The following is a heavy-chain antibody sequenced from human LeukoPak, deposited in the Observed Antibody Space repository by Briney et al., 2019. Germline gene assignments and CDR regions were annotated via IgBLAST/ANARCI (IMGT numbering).Heavy chain of an antibody. J-gene: IGHJ4*02. CDR1: GGSISSGDYY. V-gene: IGHV4-30-4*08. CDR2: IYYSGST. Sequence: SETLSLTCTVSGGSISSGDYYWSWIRQPPGKGLEWIGYIYYSGSTYYNPSLKSRVTISVDTSKNQFSLKLSSVTAADTAVYYCAVRLNDYVWGSYQAFDYWGQGTLVTVS. CDR3: AVRLNDYVWGSYQAFDY. D-gene: IGHD3-16*02.